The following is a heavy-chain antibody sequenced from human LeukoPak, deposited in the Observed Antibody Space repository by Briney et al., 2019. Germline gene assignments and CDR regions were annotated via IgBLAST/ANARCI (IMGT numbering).Heavy chain of an antibody. J-gene: IGHJ3*01. V-gene: IGHV4-61*02. D-gene: IGHD4-17*01. Sequence: SETLSLTCTVSGGSISSGSYYWSCIRQPAGKGLEAIGRIYSSGSTNYNPSLKSRVTISVDTSNNQCSLKLSSVTAADPAVYYCARDLLDRMTTVTTGEHAFDLWRQGTMVTVS. CDR2: IYSSGST. CDR1: GGSISSGSYY. CDR3: ARDLLDRMTTVTTGEHAFDL.